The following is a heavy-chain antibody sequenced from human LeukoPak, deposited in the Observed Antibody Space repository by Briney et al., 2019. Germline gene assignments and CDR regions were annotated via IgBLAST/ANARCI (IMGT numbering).Heavy chain of an antibody. CDR1: GGSISGSIYY. CDR3: ARGDFWSGQQLDY. D-gene: IGHD3-3*01. Sequence: SETLSLTCTVPGGSISGSIYYWDWIRQTPGKGLEWIGSIHYSGSTYYNPSLKSRVTIFVDTSKNQFSLKLRSVTAADTAVYYCARGDFWSGQQLDYWGQGTLVTVSS. V-gene: IGHV4-39*01. J-gene: IGHJ4*02. CDR2: IHYSGST.